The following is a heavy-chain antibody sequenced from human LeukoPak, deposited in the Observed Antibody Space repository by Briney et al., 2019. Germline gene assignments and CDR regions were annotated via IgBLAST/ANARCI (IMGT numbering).Heavy chain of an antibody. Sequence: GGSLRLSCAASGFTFSASAMHWVRQASGKGLEWVVRIRSKANSYATAYAVSVNGRFTISRDDSKSTAYLQMNTLKTEDTAVYYCTTRPPGSSSPYFFDFWGQGTLVTVSS. CDR1: GFTFSASA. J-gene: IGHJ4*02. V-gene: IGHV3-73*01. CDR3: TTRPPGSSSPYFFDF. CDR2: IRSKANSYAT. D-gene: IGHD6-13*01.